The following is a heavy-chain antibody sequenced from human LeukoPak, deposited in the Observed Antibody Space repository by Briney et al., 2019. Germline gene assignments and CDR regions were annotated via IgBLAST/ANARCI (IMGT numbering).Heavy chain of an antibody. V-gene: IGHV3-7*01. J-gene: IGHJ4*02. CDR2: IKTDGSEK. D-gene: IGHD6-6*01. CDR1: GFTFSNYW. Sequence: GGSLRLSREGSGFTFSNYWMGWVRQAPGKGLQWVANIKTDGSEKYYVDSVKGRFTISRDNAKNSLYLQMNSLRAEDTAVYYCARTSIAARHPWGDFDYWGQGTLVTVSS. CDR3: ARTSIAARHPWGDFDY.